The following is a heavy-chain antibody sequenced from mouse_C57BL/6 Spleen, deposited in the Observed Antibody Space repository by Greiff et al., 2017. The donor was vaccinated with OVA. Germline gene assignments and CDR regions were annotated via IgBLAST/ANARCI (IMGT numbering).Heavy chain of an antibody. Sequence: VQLQQSGAELVKPGASVKLSCKASGYTFTEYPIHWVKQRSGQGLEWIGWFYPGSGSIKYNEKFKDKATLTADKSSSTVYMELSRLTSEDSAVYFCARHEGKGYSLYYAMDYWGQGTSVTVSS. J-gene: IGHJ4*01. V-gene: IGHV1-62-2*01. CDR2: FYPGSGSI. D-gene: IGHD2-12*01. CDR3: ARHEGKGYSLYYAMDY. CDR1: GYTFTEYP.